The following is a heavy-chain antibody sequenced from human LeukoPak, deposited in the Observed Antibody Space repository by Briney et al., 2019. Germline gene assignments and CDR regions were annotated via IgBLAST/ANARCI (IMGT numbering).Heavy chain of an antibody. CDR2: IYNDGRT. CDR3: ARSYGDYANWFDP. V-gene: IGHV3-53*01. CDR1: GFSVSSNY. J-gene: IGHJ5*02. Sequence: PGGSLRLSCAVSGFSVSSNYWARVRQAPGKGLEWVSLIYNDGRTYYADSVKGRFTISRDTSKNTVYFQMNSLRGEDTAVYYCARSYGDYANWFDPWGQGTLVTVSS. D-gene: IGHD4-17*01.